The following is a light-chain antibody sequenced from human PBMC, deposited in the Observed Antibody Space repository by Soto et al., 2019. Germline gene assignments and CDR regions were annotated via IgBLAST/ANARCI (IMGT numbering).Light chain of an antibody. J-gene: IGKJ3*01. CDR3: QHYSNWPPT. Sequence: EVVMTQSPATLSVSPGERVTLSCRPSESVHRTLAWYEEKPARGPSLLIYYASTRATGVPDRFTGSGSGTEFTLTISSLQSEDFGVYHCQHYSNWPPTFGPGTKVEIK. V-gene: IGKV3-15*01. CDR2: YAS. CDR1: ESVHRT.